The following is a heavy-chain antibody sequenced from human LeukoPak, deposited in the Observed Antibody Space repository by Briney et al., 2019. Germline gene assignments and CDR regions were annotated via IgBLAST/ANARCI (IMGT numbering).Heavy chain of an antibody. J-gene: IGHJ4*02. D-gene: IGHD2-2*01. Sequence: SETLSLTCTVSGGSITSYYWSWIRQPAGKGLEWIGRMYLSGETNYNPSLKSRVTMSLHTSKNQFSLKLSSVTAADTAVYYCARAPTAYCLSTSCQPYFDYWGQGTLVTVSS. CDR3: ARAPTAYCLSTSCQPYFDY. CDR1: GGSITSYY. CDR2: MYLSGET. V-gene: IGHV4-4*07.